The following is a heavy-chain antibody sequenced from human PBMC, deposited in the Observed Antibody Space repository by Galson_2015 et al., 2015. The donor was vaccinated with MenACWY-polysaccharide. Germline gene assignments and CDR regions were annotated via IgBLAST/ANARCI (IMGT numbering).Heavy chain of an antibody. CDR1: GFTFGDYA. V-gene: IGHV3-7*01. J-gene: IGHJ5*01. CDR2: IKQDGSEK. D-gene: IGHD3-10*01. Sequence: SLRLSCATSGFTFGDYAMSWVRQAPGKGLEWVATIKQDGSEKYYVDSVKGRFTISRDNAKNSLSLQMNSLRAEDTAVYYCARAGEGWFDSWGQGTLVTVSS. CDR3: ARAGEGWFDS.